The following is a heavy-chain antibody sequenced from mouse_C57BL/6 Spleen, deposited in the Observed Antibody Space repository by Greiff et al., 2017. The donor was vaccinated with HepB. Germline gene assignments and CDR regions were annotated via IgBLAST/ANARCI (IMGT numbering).Heavy chain of an antibody. J-gene: IGHJ3*01. CDR3: ATDSSGYGLFAY. Sequence: QVQLQQPGAELVRPGSSVKLSCKASGYTFTSYWMDWVKQRPGQGLEWIGNIYPSDSETHYNQQFKDKATLTVDKSSSTAYMQLSSLTSEDSAVYYCATDSSGYGLFAYWGQGTLVTVSA. CDR2: IYPSDSET. D-gene: IGHD3-2*02. CDR1: GYTFTSYW. V-gene: IGHV1-61*01.